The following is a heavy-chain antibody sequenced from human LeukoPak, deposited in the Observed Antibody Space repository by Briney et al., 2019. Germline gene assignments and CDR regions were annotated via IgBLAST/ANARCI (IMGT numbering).Heavy chain of an antibody. CDR3: ARHYDDILTGYTYGMDV. V-gene: IGHV5-51*01. CDR1: GYSFTSYW. Sequence: GESLKISCKGSGYSFTSYWIGWVRQMPGKGLEWMGIIYPGDSDTKYSPSFQGQVTISADKSISTAYLQWSSLKASDTAMYYCARHYDDILTGYTYGMDVWGQGTTVTVSS. J-gene: IGHJ6*02. D-gene: IGHD3-9*01. CDR2: IYPGDSDT.